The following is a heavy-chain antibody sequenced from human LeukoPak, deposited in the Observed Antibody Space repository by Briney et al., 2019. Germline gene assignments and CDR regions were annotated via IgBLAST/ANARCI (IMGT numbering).Heavy chain of an antibody. J-gene: IGHJ3*02. CDR2: IKSDGSNT. D-gene: IGHD6-13*01. CDR3: AVTGYSSKSPNI. Sequence: GGSLRLSCAASGFTFSRYWMYWVRQAPGKGLVWVSRIKSDGSNTTYADSVKGRSTISRDNAKNTLYLQMNSLRAEDTAVYYCAVTGYSSKSPNIWGQGTMVTVS. V-gene: IGHV3-74*01. CDR1: GFTFSRYW.